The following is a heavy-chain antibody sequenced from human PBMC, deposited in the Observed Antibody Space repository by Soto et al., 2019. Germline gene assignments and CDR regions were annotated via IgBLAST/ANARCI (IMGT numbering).Heavy chain of an antibody. D-gene: IGHD4-17*01. CDR3: AHDYGDSYWGDFFDY. V-gene: IGHV3-23*01. CDR2: ISGSGGST. J-gene: IGHJ4*02. Sequence: EVQLLESGGGLVQPGGSLRLSCAASGFTFSSYAMSWVRQAPGKGLEWVSAISGSGGSTYYADSVKGRFNISRDNSKNTLYLQMNSLRAEDTAVYYCAHDYGDSYWGDFFDYWGQGTLVTVSS. CDR1: GFTFSSYA.